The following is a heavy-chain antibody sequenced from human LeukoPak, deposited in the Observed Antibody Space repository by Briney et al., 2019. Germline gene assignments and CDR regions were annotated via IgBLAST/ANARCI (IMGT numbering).Heavy chain of an antibody. CDR3: ARGRKIEMTYYDFWSGYYTDGDY. J-gene: IGHJ4*02. V-gene: IGHV1-2*02. Sequence: GASVKVSCKASGYTFTGYYIHWVRQAPGQGLEWMGWLNPNSGATNVAQKFQGRVTMTRNTSISTAYMELSSLRSEDTAVYYCARGRKIEMTYYDFWSGYYTDGDYWGQGTLVTVSS. CDR2: LNPNSGAT. CDR1: GYTFTGYY. D-gene: IGHD3-3*01.